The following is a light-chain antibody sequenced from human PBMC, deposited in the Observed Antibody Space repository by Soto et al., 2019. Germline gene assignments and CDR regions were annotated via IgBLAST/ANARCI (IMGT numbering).Light chain of an antibody. CDR1: QSFSSGY. CDR3: HHYGSSPPYT. Sequence: DILLTQSPGTRSLSPGERATLSCRASQSFSSGYLAWYQKKPGQAPRLLIYGASTRATDIPDRFSGSESGTEFTLNISRLKPEDFAVYYCHHYGSSPPYTFDQRTKLEI. V-gene: IGKV3-20*01. CDR2: GAS. J-gene: IGKJ2*01.